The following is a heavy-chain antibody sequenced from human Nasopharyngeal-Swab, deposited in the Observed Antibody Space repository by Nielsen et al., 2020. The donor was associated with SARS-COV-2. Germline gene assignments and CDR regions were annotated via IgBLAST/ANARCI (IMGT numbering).Heavy chain of an antibody. CDR2: IKQDGSEK. D-gene: IGHD2-2*01. CDR3: ARERGLVPAATPWFDP. V-gene: IGHV3-7*01. Sequence: VRQMPGKGLEWVANIKQDGSEKYYVDSVKGRFTISRDNAKNSLYLQMNSLRAEDTAVYYCARERGLVPAATPWFDPWGQGTLVTVSS. J-gene: IGHJ5*02.